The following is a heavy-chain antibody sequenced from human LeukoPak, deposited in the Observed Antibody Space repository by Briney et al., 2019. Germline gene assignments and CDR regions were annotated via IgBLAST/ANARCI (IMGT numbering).Heavy chain of an antibody. CDR1: GFTFSNYA. CDR3: AREADCSGGNCYRGAFDI. D-gene: IGHD2-15*01. CDR2: IWYDGSND. J-gene: IGHJ3*02. V-gene: IGHV3-33*01. Sequence: GGSLRLSCAASGFTFSNYAMHWVRQAPGKGLEWVAVIWYDGSNDYYANSVKGRFTISRDNSKNTLYLQMNSLRAEDSAVYYCAREADCSGGNCYRGAFDIWGQGTMITVSS.